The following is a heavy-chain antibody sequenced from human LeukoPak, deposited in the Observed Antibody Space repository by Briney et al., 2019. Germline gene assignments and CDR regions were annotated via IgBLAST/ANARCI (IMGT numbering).Heavy chain of an antibody. CDR2: ICPGDSDT. V-gene: IGHV5-51*01. Sequence: GESLKISCKGSGYSFTSYWIGWVRQMPGKGLEWMGIICPGDSDTRYSPSFQGQVTISADKSISTAYLQWSSLKASDTAMYYCARLASYGFLNRYYYYGMDVWGQGTTVTVSS. CDR3: ARLASYGFLNRYYYYGMDV. CDR1: GYSFTSYW. D-gene: IGHD3-9*01. J-gene: IGHJ6*02.